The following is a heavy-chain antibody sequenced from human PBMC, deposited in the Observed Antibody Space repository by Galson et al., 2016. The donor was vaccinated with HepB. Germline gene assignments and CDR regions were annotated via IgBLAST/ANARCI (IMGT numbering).Heavy chain of an antibody. D-gene: IGHD1-26*01. V-gene: IGHV3-53*01. CDR2: IYSGGGT. J-gene: IGHJ4*02. Sequence: SLRLSCAASGFTVSNNFMRWVRQAPGKGLEWVSLIYSGGGTHYVDSVEGRFIISRDNSKNTLYLQMNSLRVEDTAVYYCARGGNYGYTWGLGTLVTVSS. CDR3: ARGGNYGYT. CDR1: GFTVSNNF.